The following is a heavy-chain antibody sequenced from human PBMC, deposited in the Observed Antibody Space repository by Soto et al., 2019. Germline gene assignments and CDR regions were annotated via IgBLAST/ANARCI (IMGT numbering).Heavy chain of an antibody. CDR2: IYWDNYK. V-gene: IGHV2-5*02. Sequence: QITLKESGPTLVKPTQTLTLTCTFSGFSLSTSGVGVGWIRQPPGKALEWLAVIYWDNYKHYSPSLKSRLTITKDTSKTQAVLTMTNIDPVATATYYCAHKGYGDYPLDYWGQGTLLTSSS. CDR1: GFSLSTSGVG. J-gene: IGHJ4*02. CDR3: AHKGYGDYPLDY. D-gene: IGHD4-17*01.